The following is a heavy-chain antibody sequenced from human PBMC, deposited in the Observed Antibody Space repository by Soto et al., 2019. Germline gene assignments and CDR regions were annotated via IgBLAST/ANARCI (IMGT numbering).Heavy chain of an antibody. V-gene: IGHV1-69*02. CDR2: IIPILGIA. Sequence: QVQLVQSGAEVKKPGSSVKVSCKASRGTFSSYTISWVRQAPGQGLEWMGRIIPILGIANYAQKFQGRVTITADKATSTAYMELSSLRSEDTAVYYCARASGGYDSAFDIWGQGTMVTVSS. CDR1: RGTFSSYT. D-gene: IGHD5-12*01. J-gene: IGHJ3*02. CDR3: ARASGGYDSAFDI.